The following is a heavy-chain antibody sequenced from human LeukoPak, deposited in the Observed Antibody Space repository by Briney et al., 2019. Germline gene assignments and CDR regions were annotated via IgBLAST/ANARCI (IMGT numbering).Heavy chain of an antibody. J-gene: IGHJ4*02. CDR2: ISASGNT. CDR1: GGSLSNYY. Sequence: PSETLSLTCTVSGGSLSNYYWSWIRQPAGKGLEWIGRISASGNTNYNPSLKSRVTMSVDTSMNLFALKLSSVTAADTAVYYCARQGVATAIDYWGQGTLVTVSS. D-gene: IGHD2-21*02. CDR3: ARQGVATAIDY. V-gene: IGHV4-4*07.